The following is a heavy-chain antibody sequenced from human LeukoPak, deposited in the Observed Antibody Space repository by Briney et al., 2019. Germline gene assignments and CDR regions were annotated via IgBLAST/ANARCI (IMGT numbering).Heavy chain of an antibody. D-gene: IGHD5-18*01. CDR1: GGSISSGSYY. J-gene: IGHJ4*02. V-gene: IGHV4-61*02. Sequence: SQTLSLTCTVSGGSISSGSYYWSWIRQPAGKGLEWIGRIYISGSTNYNPSLKSRVTISVDTSKNQFSLKLSSVTAADTAVYYCQSWDTAPDFDYWGQGTLVTVSS. CDR2: IYISGST. CDR3: QSWDTAPDFDY.